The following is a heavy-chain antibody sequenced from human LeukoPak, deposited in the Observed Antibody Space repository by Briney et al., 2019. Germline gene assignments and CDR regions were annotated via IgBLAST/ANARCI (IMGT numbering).Heavy chain of an antibody. CDR3: AKVSMIVVVTNPFFDY. Sequence: GGSLRLSCAASGFTFSSYAMSWVRQAPGKGLEWVSAISGSGGSTYYADSVKGRFTISRDNSKNTLYPQMNSLRAEDTAVYYCAKVSMIVVVTNPFFDYWGQGTLVTVSS. V-gene: IGHV3-23*01. J-gene: IGHJ4*02. D-gene: IGHD3-22*01. CDR1: GFTFSSYA. CDR2: ISGSGGST.